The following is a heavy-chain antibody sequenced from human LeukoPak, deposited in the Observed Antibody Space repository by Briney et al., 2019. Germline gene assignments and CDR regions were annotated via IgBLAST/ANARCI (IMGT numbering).Heavy chain of an antibody. CDR2: IIPIFGTA. CDR3: ARDRCSSTSCYIAPDDAFDI. V-gene: IGHV1-69*13. J-gene: IGHJ3*02. D-gene: IGHD2-2*02. Sequence: GASVKVSCKASGGTFSSYAISWVRQAPGQGLEWMGGIIPIFGTANYAQKFQGRVTITAGESTSTAYMELSSLRSEDTAVYYCARDRCSSTSCYIAPDDAFDIWGQGTMVTVSS. CDR1: GGTFSSYA.